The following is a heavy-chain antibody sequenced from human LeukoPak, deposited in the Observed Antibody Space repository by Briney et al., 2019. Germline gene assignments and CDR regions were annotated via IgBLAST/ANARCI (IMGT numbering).Heavy chain of an antibody. V-gene: IGHV3-43D*03. CDR3: AKDITGGSGYMDV. CDR1: GFTFDDYA. CDR2: ISWDGGST. D-gene: IGHD2-8*02. Sequence: GGSLRLSCAASGFTFDDYAMHWVRQTPGKGLEWVSLISWDGGSTYYADSVKGRFTISRDNSKNSLYLQMNSLRAEDTALYYCAKDITGGSGYMDVWGKGTTVTVSS. J-gene: IGHJ6*03.